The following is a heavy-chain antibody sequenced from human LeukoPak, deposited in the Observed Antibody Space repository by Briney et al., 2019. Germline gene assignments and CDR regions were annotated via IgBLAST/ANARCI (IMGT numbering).Heavy chain of an antibody. Sequence: GGSLRLSCAASGFTLSSYGMHWVRQAPGKGLEWVAFIRYDGRNKYSVDSVKGRFTISRDSSKNTLYLQMNSLRAEDTAVYYCAKGGLRYAAGTGAFDIWGQGTMVTVSS. D-gene: IGHD6-19*01. CDR3: AKGGLRYAAGTGAFDI. CDR1: GFTLSSYG. V-gene: IGHV3-30*02. J-gene: IGHJ3*02. CDR2: IRYDGRNK.